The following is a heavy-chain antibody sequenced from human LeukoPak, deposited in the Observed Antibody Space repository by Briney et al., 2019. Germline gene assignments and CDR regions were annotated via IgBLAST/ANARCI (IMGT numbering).Heavy chain of an antibody. J-gene: IGHJ5*02. CDR1: GLTLSSNY. D-gene: IGHD4-17*01. CDR3: ARDSYVDSEAVRWFDP. V-gene: IGHV3-66*01. CDR2: IYRGGPT. Sequence: GGSLRLFCAASGLTLSSNYKSWVRQAPGKGLEGVSVIYRGGPTYYADSVKGRFTISRDNSKNTLYLQMNSLRAEDTAVYYCARDSYVDSEAVRWFDPWGQGTLVTVSS.